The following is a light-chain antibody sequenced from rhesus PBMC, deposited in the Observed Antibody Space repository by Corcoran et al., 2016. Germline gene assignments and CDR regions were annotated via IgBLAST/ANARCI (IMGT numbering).Light chain of an antibody. CDR3: LQHNSYPWT. Sequence: GDTVTITCRASQGISSYLNWFQQKPGKAPKLLIYAASSLESGVPSRFSGSGSGTECTLTISSLQPEDFAAYYCLQHNSYPWTFGQGTKVEIK. CDR1: QGISSY. J-gene: IGKJ1*01. V-gene: IGKV1-28*01. CDR2: AAS.